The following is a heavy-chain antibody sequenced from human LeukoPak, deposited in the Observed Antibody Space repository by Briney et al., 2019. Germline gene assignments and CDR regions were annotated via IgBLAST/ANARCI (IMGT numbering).Heavy chain of an antibody. J-gene: IGHJ4*02. CDR2: IYYSGST. Sequence: SETLSLTCTVAGGSISPLYWSWIRQPPGKGLEFIGCIYYSGSTNFNPSLKSRVTLSVDTSKNQISLKLYSVTAADTAVYFCARGGVAAKYYFDFWGQGTLVTVSS. CDR1: GGSISPLY. D-gene: IGHD3-10*01. CDR3: ARGGVAAKYYFDF. V-gene: IGHV4-59*11.